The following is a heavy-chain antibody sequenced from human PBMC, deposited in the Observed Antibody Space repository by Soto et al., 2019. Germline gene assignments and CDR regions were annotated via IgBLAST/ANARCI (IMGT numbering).Heavy chain of an antibody. J-gene: IGHJ3*02. CDR3: ARDSVVAATSHAFDI. Sequence: QVQLVESGGGVVQPGRPLRLSCAASGFTFSSYAMHWVRQAPGKGLEWVAVISYDGSNKYYADSVKGRFTISRDNSKNTLYLQMNSLRAEDTAVYYCARDSVVAATSHAFDIWGQGTMVTVSS. V-gene: IGHV3-30-3*01. CDR1: GFTFSSYA. D-gene: IGHD2-15*01. CDR2: ISYDGSNK.